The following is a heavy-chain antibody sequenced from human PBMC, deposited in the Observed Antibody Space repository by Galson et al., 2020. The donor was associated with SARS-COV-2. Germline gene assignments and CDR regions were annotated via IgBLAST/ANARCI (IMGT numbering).Heavy chain of an antibody. CDR1: GGSISSYY. Sequence: SETLSLTCTVSGGSISSYYWTWIRQPPGKGLERIGFIYYSGSTNYNPSLKSRVTISIDTSKNQFSLKLSSVTAADTAVYYCARYDYGGNNGYWGQGTLVTVSS. J-gene: IGHJ4*02. D-gene: IGHD4-17*01. CDR2: IYYSGST. V-gene: IGHV4-59*01. CDR3: ARYDYGGNNGY.